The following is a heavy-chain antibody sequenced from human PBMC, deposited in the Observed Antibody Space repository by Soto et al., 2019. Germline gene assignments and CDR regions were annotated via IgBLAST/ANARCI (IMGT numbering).Heavy chain of an antibody. CDR2: ISSSSSYI. CDR3: ARAHPGLVGDIVVVVAATQGGAFDI. Sequence: GGSLRLSCAASGFTFSSYSMNWVRQAPGKGLEWVSSISSSSSYIYYADSVKGRFTISRDNAKNSLYLQMNGLRAEDTAVYYCARAHPGLVGDIVVVVAATQGGAFDIWGQGTLLPV. J-gene: IGHJ3*02. CDR1: GFTFSSYS. D-gene: IGHD2-15*01. V-gene: IGHV3-21*01.